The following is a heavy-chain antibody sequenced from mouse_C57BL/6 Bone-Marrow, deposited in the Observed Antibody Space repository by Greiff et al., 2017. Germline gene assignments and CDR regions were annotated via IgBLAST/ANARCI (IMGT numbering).Heavy chain of an antibody. CDR2: INPGSGGT. J-gene: IGHJ1*03. V-gene: IGHV1-54*01. CDR3: ARWVYYYGSRYFDV. CDR1: GYAFTNYL. Sequence: VQLHQSGAELVRPGTSVKVSCKASGYAFTNYLIEWVKQRPGQGLAWIGVINPGSGGTNYNEKFKGKATLTADKYSSTAYMQLSSLTSEDSAVYFCARWVYYYGSRYFDVWGTVTTVTVSS. D-gene: IGHD1-1*01.